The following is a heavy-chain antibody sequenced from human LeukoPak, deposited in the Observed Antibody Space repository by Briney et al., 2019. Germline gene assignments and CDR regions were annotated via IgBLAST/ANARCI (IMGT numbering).Heavy chain of an antibody. CDR1: GGTFSSYA. D-gene: IGHD2-15*01. Sequence: ASVKVSCKASGGTFSSYAISWVRPAPGQGLEWMGGIIPIFGTANYAQKFQGRVTVTADESTSTAYMELSSLRSEDKAVYFCARVDGSPDYWGQGTLVTVSS. J-gene: IGHJ4*02. CDR2: IIPIFGTA. CDR3: ARVDGSPDY. V-gene: IGHV1-69*13.